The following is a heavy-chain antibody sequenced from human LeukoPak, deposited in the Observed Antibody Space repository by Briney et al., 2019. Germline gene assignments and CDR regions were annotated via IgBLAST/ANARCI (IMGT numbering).Heavy chain of an antibody. CDR2: INHSGST. CDR1: GGSFSGYY. Sequence: SETLSLTCAVYGGSFSGYYWSWIRQPPGKGLEWIGEINHSGSTNYNPSLKSRVTISVDTSKNQFSLKLSSVTAADTAVYYCARRFSTCFDYWGQGTLVTVSS. J-gene: IGHJ4*02. V-gene: IGHV4-34*01. CDR3: ARRFSTCFDY. D-gene: IGHD2/OR15-2a*01.